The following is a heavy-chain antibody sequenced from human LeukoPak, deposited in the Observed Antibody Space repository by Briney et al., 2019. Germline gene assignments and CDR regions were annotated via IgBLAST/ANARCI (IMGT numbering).Heavy chain of an antibody. Sequence: SVKVSCKASGGTFSSYAISWVRQAPGQGLEWMGRIIPILGIANYAQKFQGRVTITADKSTSTAYMELSSLRSEDTAVYYCARFAQYCGGVCYSRWFDPWGQGTLVTVSS. CDR2: IIPILGIA. V-gene: IGHV1-69*04. D-gene: IGHD2-21*02. CDR3: ARFAQYCGGVCYSRWFDP. CDR1: GGTFSSYA. J-gene: IGHJ5*02.